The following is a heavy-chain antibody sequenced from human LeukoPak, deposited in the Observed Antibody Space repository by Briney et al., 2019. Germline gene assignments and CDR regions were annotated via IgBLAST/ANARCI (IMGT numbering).Heavy chain of an antibody. D-gene: IGHD3-9*01. CDR2: ISWNSGSI. V-gene: IGHV3-9*01. Sequence: PGGSLRLSCAASGFTFDDYAMHWVRQAPGKGLEWVSGISWNSGSIGYEDSVKGRFTISRDNAKNSLYLQMNSLRAEDTALYYCAKGPYDILTQPFDYWGQGTLVTVSS. J-gene: IGHJ4*02. CDR3: AKGPYDILTQPFDY. CDR1: GFTFDDYA.